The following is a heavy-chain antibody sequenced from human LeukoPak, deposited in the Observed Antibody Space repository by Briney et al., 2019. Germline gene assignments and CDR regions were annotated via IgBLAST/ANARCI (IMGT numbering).Heavy chain of an antibody. CDR3: ARETSGRYCSGGSCYTGFDP. CDR2: IYYSGST. V-gene: IGHV4-31*11. J-gene: IGHJ5*02. Sequence: SQTLSLTCAVSGVSISSGGYYWRWLRQHPGKGLEWIVYIYYSGSTYYNPSLKSRFTISVDTSKNQFSLKLSSVTAADTAVYYCARETSGRYCSGGSCYTGFDPWGQGTLVTVSS. D-gene: IGHD2-15*01. CDR1: GVSISSGGYY.